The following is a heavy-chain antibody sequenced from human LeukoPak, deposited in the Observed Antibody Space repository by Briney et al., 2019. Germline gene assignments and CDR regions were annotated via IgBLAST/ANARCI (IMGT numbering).Heavy chain of an antibody. CDR1: GGSISSGDYY. CDR3: ARESGGGDPMGMDV. J-gene: IGHJ6*02. D-gene: IGHD4-17*01. CDR2: IYYSRST. V-gene: IGHV4-30-4*01. Sequence: SQTLSLTCTVSGGSISSGDYYWSWIRQPPGKGLEWIGYIYYSRSTYYNPSLKSRVTISVDTSKNQFSLKLSSVTAADTAVYYCARESGGGDPMGMDVWGQGTTVTVSS.